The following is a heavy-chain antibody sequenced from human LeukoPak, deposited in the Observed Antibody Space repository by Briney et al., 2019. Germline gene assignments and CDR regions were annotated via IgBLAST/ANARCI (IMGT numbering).Heavy chain of an antibody. CDR2: ISTSSSTK. J-gene: IGHJ4*02. CDR1: GFTFTSYN. D-gene: IGHD6-13*01. CDR3: ARIGCSWRPFDY. V-gene: IGHV3-48*02. Sequence: PGGSLRLSSAASGFTFTSYNMNWVRQAPGKGLEWVSYISTSSSTKYYADSVKGRFTVSRDNAKNSLFLQMNSVRDEDTAVYYCARIGCSWRPFDYWGQGTLVTVSS.